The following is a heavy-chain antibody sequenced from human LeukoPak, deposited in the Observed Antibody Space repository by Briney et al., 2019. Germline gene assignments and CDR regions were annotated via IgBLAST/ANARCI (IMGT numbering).Heavy chain of an antibody. CDR3: ARDIRGYSGYVSSGGFDP. V-gene: IGHV1-24*01. CDR1: GYTLTELS. CDR2: FDPEDGET. D-gene: IGHD5-12*01. Sequence: ASVKVSCKVSGYTLTELSMHWVRQAPGKGLEWMGGFDPEDGETIYAQKFQGRVTITADKSTSTAYMELSSLRSEDTAVYYCARDIRGYSGYVSSGGFDPWGQGTLVTVSS. J-gene: IGHJ5*02.